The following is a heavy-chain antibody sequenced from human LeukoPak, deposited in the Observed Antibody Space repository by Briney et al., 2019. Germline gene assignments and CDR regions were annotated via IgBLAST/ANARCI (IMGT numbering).Heavy chain of an antibody. J-gene: IGHJ4*02. CDR2: TSAYNGNT. CDR1: GYTFTSYG. CDR3: ARGGELRHMSTAGFDY. D-gene: IGHD1-7*01. V-gene: IGHV1-18*01. Sequence: ASVKVSCKASGYTFTSYGISWVRQAPGQGLEWMGWTSAYNGNTNYAQKLQGRVTMTTDTSTSTAYMELRSLRSDDTAVYYCARGGELRHMSTAGFDYWGQGTLVTVSS.